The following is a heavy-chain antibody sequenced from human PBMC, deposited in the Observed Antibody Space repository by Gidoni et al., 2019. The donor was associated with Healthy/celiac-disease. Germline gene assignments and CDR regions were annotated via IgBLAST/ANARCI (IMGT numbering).Heavy chain of an antibody. CDR1: GFPFSSYA. D-gene: IGHD3-22*01. CDR3: AKLYYYDSSGYSNFDY. J-gene: IGHJ4*02. Sequence: EVQLLESGGGLVQPGGSLRLSCAASGFPFSSYAMSWVRQAPGKGLGWVSAISGSGGSTYYADSVKGRFTISRDNSKNTLYLQMNSLRAEDTAVYYCAKLYYYDSSGYSNFDYWGQGTLVTVSS. V-gene: IGHV3-23*01. CDR2: ISGSGGST.